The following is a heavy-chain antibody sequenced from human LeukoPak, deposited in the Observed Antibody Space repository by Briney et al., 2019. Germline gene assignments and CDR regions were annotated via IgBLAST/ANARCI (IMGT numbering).Heavy chain of an antibody. CDR1: GFTFNDYA. Sequence: GGSLRLSCAASGFTFNDYAMHWVRQAPGKGLEWVSLISGDGGSTYYAASVKGRFTISRDNSKNSLYLQMNSLRTEDTALYYCAKDSRWFGVFDPWGQGTLVTVSS. CDR2: ISGDGGST. CDR3: AKDSRWFGVFDP. V-gene: IGHV3-43*02. J-gene: IGHJ5*02. D-gene: IGHD3-10*01.